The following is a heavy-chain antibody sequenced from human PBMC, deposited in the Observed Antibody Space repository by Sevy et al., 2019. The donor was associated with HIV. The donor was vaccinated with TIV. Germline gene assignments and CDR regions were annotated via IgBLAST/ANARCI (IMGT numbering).Heavy chain of an antibody. CDR1: GYTFTSYG. CDR2: ISAYNGNT. CDR3: ARDLLDYDSSGYYYSWFDP. V-gene: IGHV1-18*04. Sequence: ASVKVSCKASGYTFTSYGISWVRQAPGRGLEWMGWISAYNGNTNYAQKFQGRVTMTTDTSTSTAYMELRSLRSDDTAVYYCARDLLDYDSSGYYYSWFDPWGQGTLVTVSS. J-gene: IGHJ5*02. D-gene: IGHD3-22*01.